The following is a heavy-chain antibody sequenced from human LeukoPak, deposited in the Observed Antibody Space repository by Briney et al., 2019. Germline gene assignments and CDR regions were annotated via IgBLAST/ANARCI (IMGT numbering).Heavy chain of an antibody. CDR1: GFAFSSYS. J-gene: IGHJ3*02. V-gene: IGHV3-21*01. D-gene: IGHD4-17*01. Sequence: GGSLRLSCAASGFAFSSYSMNWVREAPGKGLEWVSSISRSSSYIYYADSVKGRFTISRDNAKKSLYLQMNSLRAEDTAVYHCARDPTVTDPYDAFDIWGQGTMVTVSS. CDR3: ARDPTVTDPYDAFDI. CDR2: ISRSSSYI.